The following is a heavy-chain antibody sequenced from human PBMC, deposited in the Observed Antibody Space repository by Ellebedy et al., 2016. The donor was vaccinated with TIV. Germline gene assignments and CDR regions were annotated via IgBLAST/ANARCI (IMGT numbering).Heavy chain of an antibody. Sequence: AASVKVSCKASGGTFSSYGISWVRQAPGQGLEWMGWISAYNGATNYAQKLQGRVTMTTDTSTSTAYMELRSLRSDDTAMYYCARDDSGCFDYWGQGTLVTVSS. J-gene: IGHJ4*02. D-gene: IGHD1-26*01. CDR1: GGTFSSYG. CDR2: ISAYNGAT. V-gene: IGHV1-18*01. CDR3: ARDDSGCFDY.